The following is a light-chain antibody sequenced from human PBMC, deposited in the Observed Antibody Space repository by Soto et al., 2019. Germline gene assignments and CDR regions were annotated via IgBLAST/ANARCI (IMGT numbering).Light chain of an antibody. V-gene: IGLV2-8*01. J-gene: IGLJ2*01. CDR2: EVS. CDR1: SSDVGGYNF. Sequence: QSALTQPPSASGSPGQSVTMSSTGTSSDVGGYNFVSWYQQHPGKAPKLLIYEVSKRPSGVPDRFSGSKSDNTASLTVSGLQAEDEADYYCSSFAGGNNLLFGGGTKLTVL. CDR3: SSFAGGNNLL.